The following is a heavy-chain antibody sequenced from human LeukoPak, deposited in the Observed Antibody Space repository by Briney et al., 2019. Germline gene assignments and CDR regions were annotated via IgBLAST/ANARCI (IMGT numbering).Heavy chain of an antibody. D-gene: IGHD6-13*01. CDR2: IWYDGSNK. V-gene: IGHV3-33*01. Sequence: SCKASGFTFSSYGMHWVRQAPGKGLEWVAVIWYDGSNKYYADSVKGRFTISRDNSKNTLYLQMNSLRAEDTAVYYCAREGYSSSWYAYWGQGTLVTVSS. CDR3: AREGYSSSWYAY. J-gene: IGHJ4*02. CDR1: GFTFSSYG.